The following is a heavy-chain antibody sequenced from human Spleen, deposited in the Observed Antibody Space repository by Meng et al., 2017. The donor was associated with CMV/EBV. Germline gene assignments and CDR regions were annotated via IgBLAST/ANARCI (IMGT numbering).Heavy chain of an antibody. Sequence: GESLKISCAASGFTFSSYAMSWVRQAPGKGLEWVSAISGSGGSTYYADSVKGRFTISRDNAKNSLYLQMNSLRAEDTALYYCARRGGLCSSTTCYTGTAHIDYWGQGTLVTVSS. V-gene: IGHV3-23*01. D-gene: IGHD2-2*02. CDR3: ARRGGLCSSTTCYTGTAHIDY. J-gene: IGHJ4*02. CDR2: ISGSGGST. CDR1: GFTFSSYA.